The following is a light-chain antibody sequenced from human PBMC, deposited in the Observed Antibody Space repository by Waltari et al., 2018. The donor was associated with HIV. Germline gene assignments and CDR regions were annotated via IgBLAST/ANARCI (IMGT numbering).Light chain of an antibody. CDR2: VNN. V-gene: IGLV1-44*01. CDR1: TSNIGRFN. Sequence: QSVLTQPPSASGAPGQRVTISCSGSTSNIGRFNVQWYQQLPETAPKQLIHVNNLRPSGVPDRFSGSKSGTSATLGITGLQTGDEADYYCGTWDGSLSGGAVFGGGTKLTVL. CDR3: GTWDGSLSGGAV. J-gene: IGLJ2*01.